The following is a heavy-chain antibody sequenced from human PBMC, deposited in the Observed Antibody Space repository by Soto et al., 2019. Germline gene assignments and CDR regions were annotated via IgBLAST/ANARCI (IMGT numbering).Heavy chain of an antibody. V-gene: IGHV4-30-4*01. D-gene: IGHD5-18*01. CDR3: ASSTAMDLLGVDP. CDR2: IYYSGST. Sequence: QVQLQESGPGLVKPSQTLSLTCTVSGGSISSGDYYWSWIRQPPGKGLEWIGYIYYSGSTYYNPSLKSRVTISVDTSRNQFSLKLSSVTAADTAVYYCASSTAMDLLGVDPWGQGTLVTVSS. CDR1: GGSISSGDYY. J-gene: IGHJ5*02.